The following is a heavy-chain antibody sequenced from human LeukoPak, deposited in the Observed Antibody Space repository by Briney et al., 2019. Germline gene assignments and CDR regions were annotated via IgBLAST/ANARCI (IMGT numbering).Heavy chain of an antibody. J-gene: IGHJ5*01. CDR2: INHGGST. CDR1: GGSFSGYY. D-gene: IGHD3-10*01. CDR3: ARGWYNYGSKTDS. Sequence: SETLSLTCAFYGGSFSGYYWSWIRQSPGTGLEWIGEINHGGSTNYNPSLMSRVSISANSSNNHFSLRLSSVTAADTAVYYCARGWYNYGSKTDSWGQGTLVTVSS. V-gene: IGHV4-34*01.